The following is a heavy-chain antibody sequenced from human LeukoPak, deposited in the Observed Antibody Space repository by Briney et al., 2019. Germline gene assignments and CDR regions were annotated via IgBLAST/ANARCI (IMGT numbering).Heavy chain of an antibody. V-gene: IGHV4-59*08. CDR1: GGSISSYY. CDR3: ASTTVTRSYDY. J-gene: IGHJ4*02. CDR2: IYYSGST. D-gene: IGHD4-17*01. Sequence: SETLSLTCTVSGGSISSYYWSWIRQPPGKGLGWIGYIYYSGSTNYNPSLKSRVTISVDTSKNQFSLKLSSVTAADTAVYYCASTTVTRSYDYWGQGTLVTVSS.